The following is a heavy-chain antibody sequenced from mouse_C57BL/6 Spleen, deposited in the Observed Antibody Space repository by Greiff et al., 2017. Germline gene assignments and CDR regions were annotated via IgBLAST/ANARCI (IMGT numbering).Heavy chain of an antibody. D-gene: IGHD1-1*01. CDR2: IRSGSSTI. Sequence: EVHLVESGGGLVKPGGSLKLSCAASGFTFSDYGMHWVRQAPEKGLEWVAYIRSGSSTIYYADTVKGRYTISRDNAKNTLFLQMTSLRSEDTAMYYCARNYYGSRCYAMDYWGQGTSVTVSS. CDR3: ARNYYGSRCYAMDY. V-gene: IGHV5-17*01. J-gene: IGHJ4*01. CDR1: GFTFSDYG.